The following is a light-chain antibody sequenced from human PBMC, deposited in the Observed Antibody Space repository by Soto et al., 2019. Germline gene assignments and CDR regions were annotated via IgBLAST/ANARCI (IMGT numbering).Light chain of an antibody. J-gene: IGKJ1*01. V-gene: IGKV3-20*01. Sequence: EIVLTQSPGTLTLSPGESAALSCRASQTISNNYLVWYRQKPGQAPRLLIYAVSSRAAGIPDRFSGSGSGTDVALNIARLEPEDSAVYYCQQHSNSPWTFGQGTRVEI. CDR2: AVS. CDR1: QTISNNY. CDR3: QQHSNSPWT.